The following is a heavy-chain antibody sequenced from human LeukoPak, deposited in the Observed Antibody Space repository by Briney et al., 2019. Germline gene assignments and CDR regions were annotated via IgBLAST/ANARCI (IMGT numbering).Heavy chain of an antibody. V-gene: IGHV3-21*01. CDR3: ARVTYDILTGPIRGAFDI. CDR1: GFTFSSYS. J-gene: IGHJ3*02. D-gene: IGHD3-9*01. Sequence: GSLRLSCAASGFTFSSYSMNWVRQAPGKGLEWVSSISSSSSYIYYADSVKGRFTISRDNAKNSLYLQMNSLRAEDTAVYYCARVTYDILTGPIRGAFDIWGQGTMVTVSS. CDR2: ISSSSSYI.